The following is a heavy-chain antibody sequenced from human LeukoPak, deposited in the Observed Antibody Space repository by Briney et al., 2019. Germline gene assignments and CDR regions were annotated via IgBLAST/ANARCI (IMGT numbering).Heavy chain of an antibody. J-gene: IGHJ3*02. CDR1: GGSISSYY. CDR2: IYTSGST. Sequence: SETLSLTCTVSGGSISSYYWSWIRQPAGKGLEWIGRIYTSGSTNYNPSLKSRVTMSVDTSKNQFSLKLSSVTAADTAVYYCARVSVAVTPFGAFDIWGQGTMVTVSS. V-gene: IGHV4-4*07. D-gene: IGHD2-21*02. CDR3: ARVSVAVTPFGAFDI.